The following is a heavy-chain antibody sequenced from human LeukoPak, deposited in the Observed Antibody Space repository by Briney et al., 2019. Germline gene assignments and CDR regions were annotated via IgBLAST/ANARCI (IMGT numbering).Heavy chain of an antibody. CDR3: TTLGYSYATY. J-gene: IGHJ4*02. V-gene: IGHV3-15*01. CDR1: GLTFNNAW. Sequence: PGGSLRLSCAASGLTFNNAWMSWVRQAPGKGLQWVGRIKSKTDGGTTDYAAPVKGRFTISTDDSKTTLYLQMNSLKTGDTAVYYCTTLGYSYATYWGQGTLVTVSS. CDR2: IKSKTDGGTT. D-gene: IGHD5-18*01.